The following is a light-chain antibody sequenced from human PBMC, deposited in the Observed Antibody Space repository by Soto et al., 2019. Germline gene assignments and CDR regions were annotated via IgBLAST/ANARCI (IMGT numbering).Light chain of an antibody. V-gene: IGKV3-20*01. CDR3: QQYGSLSWT. J-gene: IGKJ1*01. Sequence: EIVLTHSPCTLSMSQGERATLSCRASQSVNNNYLAWYQQKPGQAPRLVIYAASSGATGIPDRFSGSGSGTDFTLTINRLEPEDFAVYYCQQYGSLSWTFGQGTKVDIK. CDR1: QSVNNNY. CDR2: AAS.